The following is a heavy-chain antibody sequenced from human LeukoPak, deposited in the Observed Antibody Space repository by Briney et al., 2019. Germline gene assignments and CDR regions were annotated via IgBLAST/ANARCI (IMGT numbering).Heavy chain of an antibody. CDR3: ATPGSGTFYNVPNFDY. CDR2: LSGSGGST. CDR1: GFAFSDYY. V-gene: IGHV3-23*01. D-gene: IGHD3-10*01. Sequence: GGSLRLSCAASGFAFSDYYMTWFRQAPGEGLEWVSLLSGSGGSTYYADSVKGRFTISRDNSNNVLFLQLNSLRAEDTAVYYCATPGSGTFYNVPNFDYWGQGTLVTVSS. J-gene: IGHJ4*02.